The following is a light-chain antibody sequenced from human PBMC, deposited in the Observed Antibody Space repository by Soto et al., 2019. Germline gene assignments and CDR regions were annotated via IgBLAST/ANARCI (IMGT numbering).Light chain of an antibody. CDR3: QQYDKLTLS. V-gene: IGKV1-33*01. Sequence: IQITQSPSSLSASLXDSVNITCQASQAIGNYLXXXQQXXGXAPNXXXDYXSNLETGGPSRLSGNGSGTEFALTISSLHPEDIATYYFQQYDKLTLSFGGGTKVDIK. CDR1: QAIGNY. CDR2: YXS. J-gene: IGKJ4*01.